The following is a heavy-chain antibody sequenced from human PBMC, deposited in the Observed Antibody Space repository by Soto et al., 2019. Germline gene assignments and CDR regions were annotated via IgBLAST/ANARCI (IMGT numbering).Heavy chain of an antibody. V-gene: IGHV5-51*01. Sequence: GESLKISCKGSGYSFTSYWIAWVRQMPGKGLEWMAIINPGDSETKYSPSFQGQVTISADKSISTAYLQWSSLKASDTAMYYCAGEVYAITTDYYYGMDVWGQGTTVTVSS. CDR2: INPGDSET. CDR1: GYSFTSYW. D-gene: IGHD2-8*01. CDR3: AGEVYAITTDYYYGMDV. J-gene: IGHJ6*02.